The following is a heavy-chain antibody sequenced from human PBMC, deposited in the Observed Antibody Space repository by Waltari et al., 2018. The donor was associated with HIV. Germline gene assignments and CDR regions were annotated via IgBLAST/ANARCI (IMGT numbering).Heavy chain of an antibody. D-gene: IGHD3-22*01. CDR2: GYYTGRT. Sequence: QVQLQEPGPGLLTPSETLSLTCSVSGGSISSSYWSWLRQPPGKGLEWIGGGYYTGRTNYNPSLESRVAISVDTSRNQFSLELSSVTAADTAVYYCARGGRDTSGYYIVPFDPWGQGTLVTVSS. CDR3: ARGGRDTSGYYIVPFDP. CDR1: GGSISSSY. V-gene: IGHV4-59*01. J-gene: IGHJ5*02.